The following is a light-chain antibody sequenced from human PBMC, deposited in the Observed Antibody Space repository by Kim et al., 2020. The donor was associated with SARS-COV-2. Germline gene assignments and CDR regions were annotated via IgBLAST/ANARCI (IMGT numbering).Light chain of an antibody. Sequence: NFMLTQPHSVSESPGKTVTISCTRSSGSIDDNYVQWYQQRPGGVPTTVIYEDDQRPSGVSDRFSGSIDNSSNSASLTISGLRTEDEADYYCQSYNWGNVILGGGTQRTVL. J-gene: IGLJ2*01. CDR1: SGSIDDNY. V-gene: IGLV6-57*04. CDR3: QSYNWGNVI. CDR2: EDD.